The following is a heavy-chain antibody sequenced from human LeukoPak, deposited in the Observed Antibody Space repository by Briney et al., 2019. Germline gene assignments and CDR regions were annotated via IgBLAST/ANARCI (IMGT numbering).Heavy chain of an antibody. CDR3: VRGVGSSTSCYVRAFDI. Sequence: GGSLRLSCAASGFTFSNSWVHWVCQAPEKGLEGVADINCDGSEKCYVDSVKGRLTISRDNAKNSLYLQVNSLRGEDMTVYYCVRGVGSSTSCYVRAFDIWGQGTMVTVSS. CDR1: GFTFSNSW. CDR2: INCDGSEK. J-gene: IGHJ3*02. V-gene: IGHV3-52*01. D-gene: IGHD2-2*01.